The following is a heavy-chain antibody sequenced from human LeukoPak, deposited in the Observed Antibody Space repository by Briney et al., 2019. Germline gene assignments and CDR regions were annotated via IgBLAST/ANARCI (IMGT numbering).Heavy chain of an antibody. CDR1: GFTVSSNY. CDR3: ARGGGNSGYSYAMDV. J-gene: IGHJ6*02. Sequence: GGSLRLSCAASGFTVSSNYMSWVRQAPGKGLEWVAVIYSDGSTYYADSVKGRFTISRDNSKNTLYLQMNSLRAEDTAVYYCARGGGNSGYSYAMDVWGQGTTVTVSS. CDR2: IYSDGST. V-gene: IGHV3-53*01. D-gene: IGHD4-23*01.